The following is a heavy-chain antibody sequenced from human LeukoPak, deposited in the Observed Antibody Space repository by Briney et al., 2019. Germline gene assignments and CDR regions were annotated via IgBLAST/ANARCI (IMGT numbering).Heavy chain of an antibody. CDR3: ARDPYAFRGVMEGGWFDS. V-gene: IGHV3-30*14. CDR1: GFTFSSYV. D-gene: IGHD3-16*01. CDR2: ISFDESK. J-gene: IGHJ5*01. Sequence: GALRLSCAASGFTFSSYVMHWVRQAPGKGLEWVAVISFDESKYYADSVKGRFTISRDNSKNTLYVEMNSLRAEDTAVYYCARDPYAFRGVMEGGWFDSWGQGTLVTVSS.